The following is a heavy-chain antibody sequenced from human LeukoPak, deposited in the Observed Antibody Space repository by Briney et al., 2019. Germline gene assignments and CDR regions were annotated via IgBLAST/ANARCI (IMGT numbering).Heavy chain of an antibody. V-gene: IGHV4-59*01. J-gene: IGHJ5*02. CDR1: GGSISSYY. CDR3: AREGHNWNPAGGFDP. Sequence: SETLSLTCTVSGGSISSYYWSWIRQPPGKGLEWIGYIYYSGSTGYNPSLKSRVTISIDTSKNQLSLKLSSLTAADTAVYYCAREGHNWNPAGGFDPWGQGTLVTVSS. CDR2: IYYSGST. D-gene: IGHD1-20*01.